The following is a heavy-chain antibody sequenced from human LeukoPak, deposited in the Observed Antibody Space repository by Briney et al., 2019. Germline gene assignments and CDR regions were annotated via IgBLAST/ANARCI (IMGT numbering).Heavy chain of an antibody. CDR3: AKDPHPYYYDSSGFFDI. CDR2: ISGSGGST. Sequence: PGGSLRLSCAASGFTFSSYGMSWVRQAPGKGLEWVSAISGSGGSTYYADSVKGRFTISRDNSKNTLYLRMNSLRAEDTAVYYCAKDPHPYYYDSSGFFDIWGQGTMVTVSS. D-gene: IGHD3-22*01. CDR1: GFTFSSYG. J-gene: IGHJ3*02. V-gene: IGHV3-23*01.